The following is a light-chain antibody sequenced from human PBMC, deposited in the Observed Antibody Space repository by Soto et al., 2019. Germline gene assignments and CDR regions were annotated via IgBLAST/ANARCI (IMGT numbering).Light chain of an antibody. CDR3: QQYNSYSGT. J-gene: IGKJ1*01. CDR1: QSISSW. Sequence: DIQMTQSPSTLSASVGDRVTITCRASQSISSWLAWYQQKPGKAPKLLIYDASSLESGVPSRFSGSGSGTKFTLTISSLQPDDFATYSCQQYNSYSGTFGQGTKVEIK. CDR2: DAS. V-gene: IGKV1-5*01.